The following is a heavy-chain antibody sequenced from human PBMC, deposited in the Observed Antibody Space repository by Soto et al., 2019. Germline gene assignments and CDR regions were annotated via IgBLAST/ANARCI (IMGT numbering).Heavy chain of an antibody. Sequence: QVQLVQSGAELKKPGASVNISCQAPGFTFSDTLINWVRQGPGQRLEWMGCINHANGNTRYSESFQGRVTISSLSSASKAYVALSDLTSEDTAVYYCPRDIVSVGPRANYAFEVWGQGTMITVSA. J-gene: IGHJ3*01. CDR3: PRDIVSVGPRANYAFEV. CDR1: GFTFSDTL. D-gene: IGHD1-26*01. CDR2: INHANGNT. V-gene: IGHV1-3*01.